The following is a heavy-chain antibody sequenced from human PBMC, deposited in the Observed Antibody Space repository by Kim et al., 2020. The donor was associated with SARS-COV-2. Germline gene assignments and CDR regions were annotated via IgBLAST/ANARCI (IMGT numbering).Heavy chain of an antibody. CDR3: RVGIDY. D-gene: IGHD2-2*01. Sequence: NQDGSEIHYVDSVKGRFTISRDNAKKSLYLQMNSLSAEDTAVYYCRVGIDYWGQGTLVTVSS. J-gene: IGHJ4*02. V-gene: IGHV3-7*01. CDR2: NQDGSEI.